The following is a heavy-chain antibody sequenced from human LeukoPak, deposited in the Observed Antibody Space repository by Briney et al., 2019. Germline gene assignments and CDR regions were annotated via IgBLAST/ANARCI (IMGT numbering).Heavy chain of an antibody. Sequence: GGSLRLSCAASGFTLSSYAMNWVRQAPGKGLEWVSAISGSGGTTNYADSVKGRFTISRDNSKNTLYLQMNSLRAEDTAVYYCARTYYYDSSGSRKYNYWGQGTLVTVSS. CDR2: ISGSGGTT. CDR3: ARTYYYDSSGSRKYNY. V-gene: IGHV3-23*01. CDR1: GFTLSSYA. D-gene: IGHD3-22*01. J-gene: IGHJ4*02.